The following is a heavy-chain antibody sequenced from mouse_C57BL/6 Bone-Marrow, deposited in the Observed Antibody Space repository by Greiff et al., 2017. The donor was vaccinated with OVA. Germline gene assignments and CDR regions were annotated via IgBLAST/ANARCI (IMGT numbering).Heavy chain of an antibody. CDR3: SRTRVYYGTWYFDV. Sequence: QVQLKESGAELARPGASVKMSCKASGYTFTSYTMDWVKQRPGQGLEWIGYINPSSGNTKYNQKFKDKATLTADKSSSTAYMQLSSLTSEDSAVYYCSRTRVYYGTWYFDVWGTGTTVTVSS. CDR2: INPSSGNT. CDR1: GYTFTSYT. V-gene: IGHV1-4*01. J-gene: IGHJ1*03. D-gene: IGHD1-1*01.